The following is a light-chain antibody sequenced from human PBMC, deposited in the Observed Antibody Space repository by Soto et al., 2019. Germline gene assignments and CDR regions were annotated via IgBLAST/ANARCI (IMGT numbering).Light chain of an antibody. Sequence: QPVLTQSPSASASLGASVKDTCTLSSGHSTYAIAWHQQQPEKGPRYLMKLNSDGSHNKGDGIPDRFSGSSSGAERYLTISSLQSEDEADYYCQTWVTGIHSLVFGGATKLTVL. J-gene: IGLJ3*02. CDR1: SGHSTYA. V-gene: IGLV4-69*01. CDR2: LNSDGSH. CDR3: QTWVTGIHSLV.